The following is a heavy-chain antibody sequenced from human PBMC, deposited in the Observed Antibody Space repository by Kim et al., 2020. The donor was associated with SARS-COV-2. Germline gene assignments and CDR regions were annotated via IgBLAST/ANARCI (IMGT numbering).Heavy chain of an antibody. CDR1: TFTFSNYA. J-gene: IGHJ6*02. CDR3: AISSGWYLSMDV. CDR2: ISSSTSTI. D-gene: IGHD6-19*01. V-gene: IGHV3-48*04. Sequence: GGSLRLSCAASTFTFSNYAMNWVRQAPGKGLEWVSYISSSTSTIYYADSVKGRFTISRDNAKNSQYLQMNSLRAEDTAVYYCAISSGWYLSMDVWGQGTTVTVSS.